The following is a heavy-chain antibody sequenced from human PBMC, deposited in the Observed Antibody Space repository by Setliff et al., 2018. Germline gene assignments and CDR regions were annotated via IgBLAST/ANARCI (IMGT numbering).Heavy chain of an antibody. CDR2: INPHSGAI. CDR1: GYTFTAYY. V-gene: IGHV1-2*02. D-gene: IGHD3-22*01. Sequence: ASVKVSCKASGYTFTAYYMHWVRQAPRQGLEWMGYINPHSGAIDYAQKFQGRVTMTRDTSISTAYLDLSRLTSDDTAVYFCARDPRDTSYYYDTGAYYCDHWGRGTLVTVSS. J-gene: IGHJ5*02. CDR3: ARDPRDTSYYYDTGAYYCDH.